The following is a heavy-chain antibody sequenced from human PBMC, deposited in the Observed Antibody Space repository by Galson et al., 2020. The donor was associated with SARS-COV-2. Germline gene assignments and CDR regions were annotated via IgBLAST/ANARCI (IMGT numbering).Heavy chain of an antibody. CDR1: GFTFSSSW. Sequence: GGSLRLSCAASGFTFSSSWMSWVRQTPERGLEWVANIKEDGSDKHYVDSVKGRFTVSRDNAKNSLYLQMNSLRVEDTAVYYCTRDWGHAQGQWGQGTLVTVSS. CDR3: TRDWGHAQGQ. V-gene: IGHV3-7*04. J-gene: IGHJ4*02. CDR2: IKEDGSDK. D-gene: IGHD3-16*01.